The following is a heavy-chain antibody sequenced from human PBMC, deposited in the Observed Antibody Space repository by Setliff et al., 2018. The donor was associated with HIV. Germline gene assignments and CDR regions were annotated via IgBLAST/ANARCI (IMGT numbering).Heavy chain of an antibody. CDR3: ARDPWVRGVIMAPDY. D-gene: IGHD3-10*01. V-gene: IGHV1-8*02. Sequence: ASVKVSCKASGYTFSNYDINWVRQATGQGLEWMGWMNPKSGNSGHAQKFQGRITMTRNTSITTAYMELISLKSEDTAVYYCARDPWVRGVIMAPDYWGQGTLVTVSS. CDR1: GYTFSNYD. J-gene: IGHJ4*02. CDR2: MNPKSGNS.